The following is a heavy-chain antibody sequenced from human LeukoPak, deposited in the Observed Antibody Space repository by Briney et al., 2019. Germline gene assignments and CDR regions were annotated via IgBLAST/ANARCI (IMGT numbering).Heavy chain of an antibody. CDR2: ISSSSGYI. J-gene: IGHJ4*02. Sequence: GGSLRLSCAASGFTFSSYSMNWVRQAPGKGLEWVSSISSSSGYIYYADSVKGRFTISRDNAKNSLYLHLNSLGAEDTAVYYCASDYFLDYWGQGTLVTVSS. V-gene: IGHV3-21*04. D-gene: IGHD2/OR15-2a*01. CDR3: ASDYFLDY. CDR1: GFTFSSYS.